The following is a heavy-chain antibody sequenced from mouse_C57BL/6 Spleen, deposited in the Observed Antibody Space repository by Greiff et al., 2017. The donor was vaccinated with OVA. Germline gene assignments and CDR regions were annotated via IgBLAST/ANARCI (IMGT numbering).Heavy chain of an antibody. V-gene: IGHV5-4*01. CDR2: ISDGGSYT. CDR3: ARGSYYSNYGFAY. J-gene: IGHJ3*01. Sequence: DVQLVESGGGLVKPGGSLKLSCAASGFTFSSYAMSWVRQTPEKRLEWVATISDGGSYTYYPDNVKGRFTISRDNAKNNLYLQMSHLKSEDTAMYDCARGSYYSNYGFAYWGQGTLVTVSA. CDR1: GFTFSSYA. D-gene: IGHD2-5*01.